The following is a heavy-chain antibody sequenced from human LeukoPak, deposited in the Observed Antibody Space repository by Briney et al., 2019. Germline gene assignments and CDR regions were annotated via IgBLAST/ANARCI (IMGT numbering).Heavy chain of an antibody. V-gene: IGHV3-7*05. CDR1: GFIFSGYW. CDR3: AKGSYWESSSWRHYFDD. CDR2: IKQDGSEK. D-gene: IGHD6-13*01. Sequence: PGGSLRLSCAASGFIFSGYWMSWVRQAPGKGLEWVANIKQDGSEKNYVDSVKGRFTVSRDNAKNSLYLQMNSLTVEDTAVYYCAKGSYWESSSWRHYFDDWGQGTLVTVSS. J-gene: IGHJ4*02.